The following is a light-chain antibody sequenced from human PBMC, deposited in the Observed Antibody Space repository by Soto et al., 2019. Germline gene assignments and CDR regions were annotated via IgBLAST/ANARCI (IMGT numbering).Light chain of an antibody. V-gene: IGKV1-12*01. J-gene: IGKJ4*01. Sequence: DIQMTQSPSSVSASVGDRVTLTCRASQDIGNLLAWYQQKPGKAPKLLIYFGSNLQTGVPSRFSGSGSGTDFTLTISRLQPEDLATYYCQQADSFPLTFGRGTKVDIK. CDR2: FGS. CDR1: QDIGNL. CDR3: QQADSFPLT.